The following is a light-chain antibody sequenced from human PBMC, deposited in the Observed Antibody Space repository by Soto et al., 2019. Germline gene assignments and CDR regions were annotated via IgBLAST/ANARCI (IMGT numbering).Light chain of an antibody. Sequence: EIVLTQSPGTLSLSLGERAILSCRASQSLSSSFLAWYQQKPGQAPRLLIYSSSNRATGIPDRFSGGGSGTDFTLTISRLEPADFAVYYCQQYGRSPLTFGGGTKVEIK. CDR2: SSS. CDR1: QSLSSSF. CDR3: QQYGRSPLT. V-gene: IGKV3-20*01. J-gene: IGKJ4*01.